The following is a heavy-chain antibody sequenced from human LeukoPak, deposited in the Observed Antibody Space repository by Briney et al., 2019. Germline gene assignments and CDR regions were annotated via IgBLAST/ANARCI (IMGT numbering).Heavy chain of an antibody. CDR1: GFTFDGYA. CDR2: ISGDGGST. CDR3: AKENAMIVVLGWFAP. D-gene: IGHD3-22*01. V-gene: IGHV3-43*02. Sequence: GGSLRLSCAASGFTFDGYAMHWVRQAPGKGLEWVSLISGDGGSTNYADSVKGRFTIYRENRKTSLYLQVNSLRNEDTALYYCAKENAMIVVLGWFAPWGQGTLVTVSS. J-gene: IGHJ5*02.